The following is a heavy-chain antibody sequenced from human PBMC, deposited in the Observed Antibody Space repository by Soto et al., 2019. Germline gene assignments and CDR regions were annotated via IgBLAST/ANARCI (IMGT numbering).Heavy chain of an antibody. CDR1: GFIADDYA. V-gene: IGHV3-9*02. CDR2: ISSNSATI. D-gene: IGHD4-17*01. J-gene: IGHJ4*02. Sequence: EVQLVESGGGLVQPGRSLRLSCVASGFIADDYAMHWVRQAPGKGLEWVSGISSNSATINYADSVKGRFTISRDNAKNPLFRQMNSLRPEDTAFYYCVKDMKWGGMTTVHYFDSWGQGTRVTVSS. CDR3: VKDMKWGGMTTVHYFDS.